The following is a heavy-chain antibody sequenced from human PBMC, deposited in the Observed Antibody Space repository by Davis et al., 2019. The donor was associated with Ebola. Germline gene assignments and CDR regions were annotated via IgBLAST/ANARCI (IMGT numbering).Heavy chain of an antibody. Sequence: GESLKIPCAASGFTFDAYTMHWVRQAPGKGLEWVSLISWDGGSTYYADSVKGRFTISRDNSKNSLYLQMNSLRTEDTALYYCAKDGDSSSSFDYWGQGTLVTVSS. J-gene: IGHJ4*02. D-gene: IGHD6-6*01. V-gene: IGHV3-43*01. CDR1: GFTFDAYT. CDR2: ISWDGGST. CDR3: AKDGDSSSSFDY.